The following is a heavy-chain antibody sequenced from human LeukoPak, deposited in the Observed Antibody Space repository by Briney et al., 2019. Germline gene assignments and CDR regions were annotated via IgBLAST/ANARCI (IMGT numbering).Heavy chain of an antibody. V-gene: IGHV3-33*01. Sequence: PGGSLRLSCAASGFTFSNYDMHWVRQAPGKGLEWVAIIWYDGSNRYYADSVKGRFTISRDYSKNTLYLQMNSLRAEDTAVYYCARAEVNDYDPQLYYWGQGTLVTVSS. CDR1: GFTFSNYD. J-gene: IGHJ4*02. D-gene: IGHD4-17*01. CDR3: ARAEVNDYDPQLYY. CDR2: IWYDGSNR.